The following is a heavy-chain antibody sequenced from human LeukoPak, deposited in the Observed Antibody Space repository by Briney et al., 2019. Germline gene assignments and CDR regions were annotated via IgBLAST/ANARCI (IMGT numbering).Heavy chain of an antibody. V-gene: IGHV4-59*01. D-gene: IGHD2-15*01. Sequence: PSETLSLTCTVSGGSISSYYWSWLRQPPGEGLEWIGYISYSGSTNYNPSLKSRVTISVDTSKNQFSLKLSSVTAADTAVYYCVAGGGNFNYWGQGTLVTVTS. CDR2: ISYSGST. CDR3: VAGGGNFNY. J-gene: IGHJ4*02. CDR1: GGSISSYY.